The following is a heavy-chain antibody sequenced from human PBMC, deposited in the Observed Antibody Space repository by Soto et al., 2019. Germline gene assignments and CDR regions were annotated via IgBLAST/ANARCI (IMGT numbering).Heavy chain of an antibody. D-gene: IGHD4-17*01. V-gene: IGHV4-4*07. CDR3: ARLFTVTTDYYFGMDV. CDR1: GGSISGSY. Sequence: LSLTCTVSGGSISGSYWSWVRQPAGKGLEWIGRIYSSGSSNYNPSLNSRLTMSLDTSKNQFSLKLRSVTAADTAIYYCARLFTVTTDYYFGMDVWGQGTTVTV. CDR2: IYSSGSS. J-gene: IGHJ6*02.